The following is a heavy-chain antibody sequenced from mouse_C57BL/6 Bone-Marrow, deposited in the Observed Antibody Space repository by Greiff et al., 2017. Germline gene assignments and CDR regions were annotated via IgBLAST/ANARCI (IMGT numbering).Heavy chain of an antibody. CDR1: GYTFTSYW. CDR2: IDPSDSYT. D-gene: IGHD1-1*01. V-gene: IGHV1-69*01. CDR3: ARHYYGSSLDY. J-gene: IGHJ2*01. Sequence: VQLQQPGAELVMPGASVKLSCKASGYTFTSYWMPWVKQRPGQGLEWIGEIDPSDSYTNYNQKFKGKSTLTVDKSSSTAYMQLSSLTSEDAAVYYCARHYYGSSLDYWGQGTTLTVSS.